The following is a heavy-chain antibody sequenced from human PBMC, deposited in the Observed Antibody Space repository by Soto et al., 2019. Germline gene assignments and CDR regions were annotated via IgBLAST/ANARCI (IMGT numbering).Heavy chain of an antibody. J-gene: IGHJ6*02. D-gene: IGHD3-3*01. CDR1: GFTFSSYG. CDR3: AKGARKGYYDFWSGYSLTSGMDV. Sequence: GGSLRLSCAASGFTFSSYGMHWVRQAPGKGLEWVAVISYDGSNKYYADSVKGRFTISRDNSKNTLYLQMNSLRAEDTAVYYCAKGARKGYYDFWSGYSLTSGMDVWGQGTTVTVSS. CDR2: ISYDGSNK. V-gene: IGHV3-30*18.